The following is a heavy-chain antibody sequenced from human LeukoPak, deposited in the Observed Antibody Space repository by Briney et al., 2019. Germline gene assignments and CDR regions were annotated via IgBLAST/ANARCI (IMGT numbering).Heavy chain of an antibody. V-gene: IGHV3-21*01. J-gene: IGHJ5*02. CDR1: GFTFSSYS. CDR3: ARGATDTTRWFGP. D-gene: IGHD1-26*01. CDR2: ISSSSSYI. Sequence: GGSLRLSCAASGFTFSSYSMNWVRQAPGKGLEWVSSISSSSSYIYYADSVKGRFTISRDNAKNSLYLQMNDLRAEDTAAYYCARGATDTTRWFGPWGQGTLVTVSS.